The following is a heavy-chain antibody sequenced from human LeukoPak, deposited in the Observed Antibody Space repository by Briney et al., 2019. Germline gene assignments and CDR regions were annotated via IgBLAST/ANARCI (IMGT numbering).Heavy chain of an antibody. CDR1: GYSISSGYY. CDR3: ARGYPGIAAAGYFDY. J-gene: IGHJ4*02. CDR2: IYHSGST. V-gene: IGHV4-38-2*02. D-gene: IGHD6-13*01. Sequence: SETLSLTCTVSGYSISSGYYWGWIRQPPGKGLEWIGSIYHSGSTYYNPSLKSRVTISVDTSKNQFSLKQSSVTAADTAVYYCARGYPGIAAAGYFDYWGQGTLVTVSS.